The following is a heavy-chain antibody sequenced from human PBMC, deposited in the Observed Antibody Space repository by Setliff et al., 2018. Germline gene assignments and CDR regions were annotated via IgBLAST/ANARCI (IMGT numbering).Heavy chain of an antibody. V-gene: IGHV3-23*01. CDR3: ARGSSSYDY. J-gene: IGHJ4*02. Sequence: GSLRLSCAASGFTFRSYAMSWVRQAPGKGLEWVSAISGSGGSTYYADSVKGRFTISRDNAKNSLYLQMNSLGAEDTAVYYCARGSSSYDYWGQGTLVTVSS. CDR2: ISGSGGST. CDR1: GFTFRSYA. D-gene: IGHD6-6*01.